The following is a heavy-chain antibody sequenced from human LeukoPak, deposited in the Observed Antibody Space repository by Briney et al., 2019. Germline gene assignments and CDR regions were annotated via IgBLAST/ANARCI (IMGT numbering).Heavy chain of an antibody. V-gene: IGHV1-2*02. CDR1: GYTFTGNH. CDR3: ARGGSTDSIHSCGGNCYFLDY. D-gene: IGHD2-21*02. J-gene: IGHJ4*02. CDR2: INPNSGGT. Sequence: ASVKVSCKASGYTFTGNHMHWVRQAPGQGLEWMGWINPNSGGTNYAQKFQGRVIMTRDTSISTAYMELSRLGSDDTAVYYCARGGSTDSIHSCGGNCYFLDYWGQGTLVTISS.